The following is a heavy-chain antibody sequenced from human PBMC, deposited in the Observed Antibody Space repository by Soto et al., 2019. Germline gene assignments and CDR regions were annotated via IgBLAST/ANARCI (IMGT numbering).Heavy chain of an antibody. V-gene: IGHV1-3*01. D-gene: IGHD6-19*01. CDR3: AKEPAVAGMLALDF. Sequence: QAQIVQSGVEVKKPGASVKISCKDSGYTFTNYITHWVRQAPGQRLEWMGWINAANGNTKYSQKFQGRVTITRDTSANTVYMDLNSLKSEDTAVYYCAKEPAVAGMLALDFWGQGTLVTVSS. J-gene: IGHJ4*02. CDR1: GYTFTNYI. CDR2: INAANGNT.